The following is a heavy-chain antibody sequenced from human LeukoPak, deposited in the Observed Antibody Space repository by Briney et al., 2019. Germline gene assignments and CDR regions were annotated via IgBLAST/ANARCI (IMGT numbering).Heavy chain of an antibody. CDR1: GYTLTELS. J-gene: IGHJ3*02. CDR2: FDPEDGET. V-gene: IGHV1-24*01. CDR3: ATGVAYATPSRAFDI. Sequence: ASVKVSCKVSGYTLTELSMHWVRQAPGKGLEWMGGFDPEDGETIYAQKFQGRVTMTEDTSTDTAYMELSSLRSEDTAVYYCATGVAYATPSRAFDIWGQGTMVTVSS. D-gene: IGHD3-10*01.